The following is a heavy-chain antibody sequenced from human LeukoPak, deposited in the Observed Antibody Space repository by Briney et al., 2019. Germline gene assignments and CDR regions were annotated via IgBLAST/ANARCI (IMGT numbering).Heavy chain of an antibody. V-gene: IGHV4-30-4*07. CDR1: GGSTSSGGYS. CDR2: NSGST. CDR3: AREDYYDSSGYYFDC. D-gene: IGHD3-22*01. Sequence: SETLSLTCAVSGGSTSSGGYSWSWIRQPPGKGLEWIGYNSGSTYYNPSLKSRVTISVDTSKNQFSLKLSSVTAADTAVYYCAREDYYDSSGYYFDCWGQGTLVTVSS. J-gene: IGHJ4*02.